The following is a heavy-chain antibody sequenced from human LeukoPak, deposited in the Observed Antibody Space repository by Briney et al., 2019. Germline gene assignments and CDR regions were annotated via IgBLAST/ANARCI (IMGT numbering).Heavy chain of an antibody. J-gene: IGHJ4*02. D-gene: IGHD1-26*01. CDR3: ARHTTGSYTHFDY. CDR1: GYRFTNYW. CDR2: IYPGDSDT. V-gene: IGHV5-51*01. Sequence: KPGESLEISCKGSGYRFTNYWIGWVRQVPGKGLEWMGIIYPGDSDTRYSPSFQGQVTISADKSISTAYLQWSSLKASDTAIYYCARHTTGSYTHFDYWGQGTLVTVSS.